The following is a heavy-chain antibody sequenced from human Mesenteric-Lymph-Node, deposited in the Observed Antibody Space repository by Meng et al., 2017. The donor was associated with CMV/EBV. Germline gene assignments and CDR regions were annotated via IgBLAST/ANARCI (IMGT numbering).Heavy chain of an antibody. J-gene: IGHJ5*02. D-gene: IGHD3-3*01. V-gene: IGHV4-34*01. Sequence: SETLSLTCAVFGGSFSDYYWAWIRQPPGKGLEWVGQINPSGTTNYNPSLKSRVTMSVDTSKSQFSLKLNSATAADTAMYYCAGGPDFWSGYLRFDPWGQGIRVTVSS. CDR2: INPSGTT. CDR3: AGGPDFWSGYLRFDP. CDR1: GGSFSDYY.